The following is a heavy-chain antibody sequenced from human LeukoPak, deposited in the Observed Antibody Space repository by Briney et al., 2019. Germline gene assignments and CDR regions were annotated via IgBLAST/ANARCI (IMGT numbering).Heavy chain of an antibody. CDR2: IIPIFGTA. D-gene: IGHD3-10*01. CDR1: GGTFSSYA. V-gene: IGHV1-69*05. CDR3: ARAVTMVRGDLAYYYMDV. Sequence: ASVKVSCKASGGTFSSYAISWVRQAPGQGLEWMGEIIPIFGTANYAQKFQGRVTITTDEPTSTAYMELSSLRSEDTAVYYCARAVTMVRGDLAYYYMDVWGKGTTVTVSS. J-gene: IGHJ6*03.